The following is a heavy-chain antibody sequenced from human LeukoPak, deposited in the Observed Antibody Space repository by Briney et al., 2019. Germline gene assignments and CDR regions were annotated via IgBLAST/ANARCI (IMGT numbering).Heavy chain of an antibody. Sequence: ASVKVSRKASGYTFTGYYVHWVRQAPGQGLEWMGWINPNSGGTDYAQKFQGRVTMTRDTSISTAYMELSSLRSDDTAVYYCARELGRNAFDVWGQGTMVTVSS. CDR3: ARELGRNAFDV. D-gene: IGHD7-27*01. CDR2: INPNSGGT. CDR1: GYTFTGYY. V-gene: IGHV1-2*02. J-gene: IGHJ3*01.